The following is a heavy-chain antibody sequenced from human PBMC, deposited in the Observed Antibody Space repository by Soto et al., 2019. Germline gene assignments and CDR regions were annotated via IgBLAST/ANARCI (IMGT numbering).Heavy chain of an antibody. CDR1: GYIFSSYY. J-gene: IGHJ4*02. CDR3: ARVGSSMIVAATDYFDY. V-gene: IGHV1-46*01. D-gene: IGHD3-22*01. CDR2: INPSGDSA. Sequence: QVQLVQSGAEVKKPGASVKVSCKASGYIFSSYYMHWVRQAPGQGLEWIGVINPSGDSASYAQKFQGRVTMTRDTSTSTVYMEMSSLRSEDTAVYYCARVGSSMIVAATDYFDYWGQGTLVTVSS.